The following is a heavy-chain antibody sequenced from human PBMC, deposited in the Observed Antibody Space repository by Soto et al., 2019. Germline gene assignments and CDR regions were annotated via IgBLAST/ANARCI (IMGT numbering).Heavy chain of an antibody. Sequence: EVQLVESGGGLVQPGRSLRLSCAASGFTFDDYAMHWVRQAPGKGLEWVSGISWNSGSIGYADSAKGRFTISRDNAKNSLYQQMNSLRAEDTALYYCAKGIRTGRGTYYFDSWGQGTLVTVSS. CDR3: AKGIRTGRGTYYFDS. J-gene: IGHJ4*02. CDR2: ISWNSGSI. CDR1: GFTFDDYA. D-gene: IGHD1-1*01. V-gene: IGHV3-9*01.